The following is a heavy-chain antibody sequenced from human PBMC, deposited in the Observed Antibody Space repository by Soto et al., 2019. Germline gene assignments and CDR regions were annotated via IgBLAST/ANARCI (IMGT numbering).Heavy chain of an antibody. CDR1: GFSFSDAW. D-gene: IGHD4-4*01. J-gene: IGHJ4*02. CDR3: STDRTYSTVDS. CDR2: IKSITHGGTT. V-gene: IGHV3-15*01. Sequence: GGSLRLSCVASGFSFSDAWMSWVRQAPGKGLEWVGRIKSITHGGTTDYAAPVKGRFTISRDDSKNSLYLQMNSLKTEETAVYYCSTDRTYSTVDSWGQGTLVTVSS.